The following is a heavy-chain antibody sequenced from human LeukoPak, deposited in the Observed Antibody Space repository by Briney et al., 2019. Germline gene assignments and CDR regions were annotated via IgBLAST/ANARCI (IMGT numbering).Heavy chain of an antibody. D-gene: IGHD1-1*01. CDR1: GYTFATYG. CDR2: ISANTGKT. Sequence: ASVKVSCKASGYTFATYGFCWVRQAPGHGLEWMGWISANTGKTDYAQRYQGRVILTTDTSASTAYMELRSLRPDDTAVYYCAKVAGDRTDYWGQGTLVTVSS. V-gene: IGHV1-18*01. CDR3: AKVAGDRTDY. J-gene: IGHJ4*02.